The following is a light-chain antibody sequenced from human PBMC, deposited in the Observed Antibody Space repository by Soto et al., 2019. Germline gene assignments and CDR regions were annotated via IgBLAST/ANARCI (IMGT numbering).Light chain of an antibody. CDR1: QSVSSSY. J-gene: IGKJ1*01. CDR2: GAS. CDR3: QQYGNSPRT. V-gene: IGKV3-20*01. Sequence: EIVLTQSPGTLSLSPGERATLSYRASQSVSSSYLAWYQQKPGQAPRLLIYGASSRATGIPDRFTGRGSATDFTLTISRLEPEDFAVYYCQQYGNSPRTFGQGTRVEIK.